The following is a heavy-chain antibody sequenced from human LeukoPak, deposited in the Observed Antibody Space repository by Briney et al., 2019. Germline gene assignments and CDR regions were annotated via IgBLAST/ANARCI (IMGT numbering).Heavy chain of an antibody. CDR2: INHSGST. J-gene: IGHJ6*03. CDR3: ARDSKGYRYGYRGGYYDYYYMDV. CDR1: GGSFSGYY. V-gene: IGHV4-34*01. D-gene: IGHD5-18*01. Sequence: SETLSLTCAVYGGSFSGYYWSWIRQPPGKGLEWIGEINHSGSTNYNPSLKSRVTISVDTSKNQFSLKLSSVTAADTAVYYCARDSKGYRYGYRGGYYDYYYMDVWGKGTTVTVSS.